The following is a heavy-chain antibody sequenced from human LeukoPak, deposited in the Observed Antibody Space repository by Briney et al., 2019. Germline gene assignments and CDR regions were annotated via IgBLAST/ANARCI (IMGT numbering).Heavy chain of an antibody. Sequence: GGSLRLSCAASGFTFSSYGMHWVRRAPGKGLEWVAVISYDGSNKYYADSVKGRFTISRDNSKNTLYLQMNSLRAEDTAVYYCAKTSSGRYYYYGMDVWGQGTTVTVSS. J-gene: IGHJ6*02. V-gene: IGHV3-30*18. D-gene: IGHD6-19*01. CDR1: GFTFSSYG. CDR2: ISYDGSNK. CDR3: AKTSSGRYYYYGMDV.